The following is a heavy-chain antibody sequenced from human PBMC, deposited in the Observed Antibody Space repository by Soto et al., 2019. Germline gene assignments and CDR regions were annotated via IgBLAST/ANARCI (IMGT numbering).Heavy chain of an antibody. CDR3: AKDHDHWGHYYFGMDV. CDR2: ISYDGSNK. V-gene: IGHV3-30*18. D-gene: IGHD7-27*01. J-gene: IGHJ6*02. Sequence: GGSLRLSCAASGFTFSSYGMHWVRQAPGKGLEWVAVISYDGSNKYYADSVKGRFTISRDNSKNTLYLQMNSLRAEDTAVYYCAKDHDHWGHYYFGMDVWGQGTTVTVSS. CDR1: GFTFSSYG.